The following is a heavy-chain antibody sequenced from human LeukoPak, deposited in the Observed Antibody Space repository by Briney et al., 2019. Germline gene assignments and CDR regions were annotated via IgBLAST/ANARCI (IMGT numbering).Heavy chain of an antibody. Sequence: SVKVSCKASGGTFISYAISWVRQAPGQGLEWMGGIIPIFGTANYAQKFQGRVTITADESTSTAYMELSSLRSEDTAVYYCAAPSGSYYNYYYGMDVWGQGTTVTVSS. CDR3: AAPSGSYYNYYYGMDV. J-gene: IGHJ6*02. CDR2: IIPIFGTA. D-gene: IGHD1-26*01. CDR1: GGTFISYA. V-gene: IGHV1-69*13.